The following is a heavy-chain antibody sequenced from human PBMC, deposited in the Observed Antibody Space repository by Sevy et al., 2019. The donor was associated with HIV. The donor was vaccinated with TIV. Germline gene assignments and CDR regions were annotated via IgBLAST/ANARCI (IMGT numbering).Heavy chain of an antibody. D-gene: IGHD3-10*01. CDR3: ARQRRFGEFDY. J-gene: IGHJ4*02. CDR2: ISSSSSYI. CDR1: GFTFSSYS. V-gene: IGHV3-21*01. Sequence: GGSLRLYCAASGFTFSSYSMNWVRQAPGKGLEWVSAISSSSSYIYYADSVKGRFTISRDNAKNSLYLQMNSLRAEDTAVYYCARQRRFGEFDYWAQGTLVTVSS.